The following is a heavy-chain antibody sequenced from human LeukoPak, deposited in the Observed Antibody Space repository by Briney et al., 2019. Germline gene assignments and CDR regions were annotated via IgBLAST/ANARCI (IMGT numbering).Heavy chain of an antibody. CDR3: ARDYYDILTANRQTKSSYFDY. V-gene: IGHV3-66*01. CDR2: IYSGDNT. Sequence: QPGGSLRLSCVASGFTVSSNYMSWVRQAPGKGLEWVSVIYSGDNTYYVDSVKGRFTIFRDSSKNTLYLQMNSLRAEDTAVYYCARDYYDILTANRQTKSSYFDYWGQGTLVTVSS. CDR1: GFTVSSNY. J-gene: IGHJ4*02. D-gene: IGHD3-9*01.